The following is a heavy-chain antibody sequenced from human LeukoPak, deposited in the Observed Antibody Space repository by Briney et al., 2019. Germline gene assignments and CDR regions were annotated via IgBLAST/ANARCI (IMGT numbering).Heavy chain of an antibody. CDR2: IYTSGST. CDR3: ARDSVEMATITLGDY. J-gene: IGHJ4*02. CDR1: GGSISSYY. Sequence: SETLSLTCTVSGGSISSYYWSWIRQPAGKGLEWIGRIYTSGSTNYNPSLKSRVTMSVDTSKNQFSLGLSSVTAADTAVYYCARDSVEMATITLGDYWGQGTLVTVSS. D-gene: IGHD5-24*01. V-gene: IGHV4-4*07.